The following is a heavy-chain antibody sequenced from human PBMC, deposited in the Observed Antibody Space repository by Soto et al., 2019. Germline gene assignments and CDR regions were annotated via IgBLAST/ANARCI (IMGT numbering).Heavy chain of an antibody. CDR1: GFTFSSYA. D-gene: IGHD6-6*01. Sequence: EVQLLESGGGLVQPGGSLRLSCAASGFTFSSYAMSWVRQAPGKVLEWVSAISDSGGSTYYADSVKGRFTISRDNSKNTLDLRMNSLRAEDTAEYYCAKDLVSWRSSSSAFDYWGQGTLVTV. V-gene: IGHV3-23*01. CDR3: AKDLVSWRSSSSAFDY. CDR2: ISDSGGST. J-gene: IGHJ4*02.